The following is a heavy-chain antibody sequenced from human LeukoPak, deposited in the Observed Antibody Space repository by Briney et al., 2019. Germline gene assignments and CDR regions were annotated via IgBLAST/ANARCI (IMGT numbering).Heavy chain of an antibody. V-gene: IGHV4-34*01. D-gene: IGHD1-26*01. CDR2: INHSGST. J-gene: IGHJ4*02. CDR1: GGSFSGYY. Sequence: SETLSLTCAVYGGSFSGYYWSWIRQPPGKWLEWIGEINHSGSTNYNPSIKTRVTISVDTSKHQFSLKRSSVTAADTAVYYCARRSGSYYHYWGQGTLVTVSS. CDR3: ARRSGSYYHY.